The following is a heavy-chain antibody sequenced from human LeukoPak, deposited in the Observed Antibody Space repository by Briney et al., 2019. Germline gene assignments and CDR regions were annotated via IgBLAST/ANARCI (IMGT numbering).Heavy chain of an antibody. D-gene: IGHD3-22*01. CDR1: GYTFTSYG. J-gene: IGHJ5*02. CDR3: AREKIGYYDGSGRAWFDT. Sequence: ASVKLSFKSSGYTFTSYGISWVRQAPGQALEGMGWISGYNVNTNYAQKLPGRVTMTTDTSTSTAHKALRRLRCDDTAVYCCAREKIGYYDGSGRAWFDTWGQETLVTVSS. V-gene: IGHV1-18*04. CDR2: ISGYNVNT.